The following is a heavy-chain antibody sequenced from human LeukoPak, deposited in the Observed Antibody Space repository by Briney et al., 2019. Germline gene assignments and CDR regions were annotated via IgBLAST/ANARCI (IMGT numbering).Heavy chain of an antibody. V-gene: IGHV1-46*01. Sequence: ASVNVSCKASGYTFTSYYMHWVRQAPGQGLEWMGIINPSGGSTSYAQKFQGRVTMTTDTSTSTAYMELRSLRSDDTAVYYCARAYSSGYDAFDIWGQGTMVTVSS. CDR1: GYTFTSYY. D-gene: IGHD6-19*01. CDR2: INPSGGST. J-gene: IGHJ3*02. CDR3: ARAYSSGYDAFDI.